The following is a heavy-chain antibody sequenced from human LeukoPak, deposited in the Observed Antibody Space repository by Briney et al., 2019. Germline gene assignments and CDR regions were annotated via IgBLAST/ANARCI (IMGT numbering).Heavy chain of an antibody. CDR3: ARARYYDFWSGYYNEGYGMDV. Sequence: SETLSLTCAVYGGSFSGYYWSWIRQPPGKGLEWIGEINHSGSTNYNPSLKSRVTISVDTSKNQFSLKLSSVTAADTAVYYCARARYYDFWSGYYNEGYGMDVWGQGTTVTVSS. D-gene: IGHD3-3*01. CDR2: INHSGST. V-gene: IGHV4-34*01. CDR1: GGSFSGYY. J-gene: IGHJ6*02.